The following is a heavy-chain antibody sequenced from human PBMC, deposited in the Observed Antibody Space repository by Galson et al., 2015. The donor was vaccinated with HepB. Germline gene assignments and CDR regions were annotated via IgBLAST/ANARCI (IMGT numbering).Heavy chain of an antibody. CDR3: ARQHWSSGWQHGSLPQPLDY. J-gene: IGHJ4*02. V-gene: IGHV5-51*01. CDR1: GSSFASYW. D-gene: IGHD6-19*01. Sequence: QSGAEVKKPGESLKISCKGSGSSFASYWIGWVRQMPGKGLEWMGIIYPGDSDTRYSPSFQGQVTISADKSISTAYLQWSSLKASDTAMYYCARQHWSSGWQHGSLPQPLDYWGQGTLVTVSS. CDR2: IYPGDSDT.